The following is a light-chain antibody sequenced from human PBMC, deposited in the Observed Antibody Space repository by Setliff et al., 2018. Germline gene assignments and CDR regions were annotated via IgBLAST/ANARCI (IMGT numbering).Light chain of an antibody. J-gene: IGKJ1*01. CDR3: QQYGNSPWT. CDR2: GAS. V-gene: IGKV3-20*01. CDR1: QSISSSD. Sequence: GTLYLSPGERATLSCRASQSISSSDLAWYQQKPGQAPRLLIYGASSRATGIPDRFSGSGSGTDFTLTISRLEPEDVAVYYCQQYGNSPWTFGQGTKVDIK.